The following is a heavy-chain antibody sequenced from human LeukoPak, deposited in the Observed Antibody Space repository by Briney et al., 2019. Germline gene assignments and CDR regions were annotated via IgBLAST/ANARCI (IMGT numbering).Heavy chain of an antibody. CDR3: ARVAAAGTGIFVNFYYSMDI. CDR2: KKQEGGEK. J-gene: IGHJ6*03. Sequence: GGSLSLSCGASGFTFRIRDWMTWVRQAPGEGVEGVAKKKQEGGEKNDVDSVKGRFTISRDNAKNSVDLQMNSLRVENTAAYYCARVAAAGTGIFVNFYYSMDIWGKGTTVTISS. V-gene: IGHV3-7*01. D-gene: IGHD6-13*01. CDR1: GFTFRIRDW.